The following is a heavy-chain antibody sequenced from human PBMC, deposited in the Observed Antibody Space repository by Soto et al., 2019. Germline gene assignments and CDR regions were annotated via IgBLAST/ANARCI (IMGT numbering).Heavy chain of an antibody. CDR2: IYYSGST. CDR1: GGSISSYY. V-gene: IGHV4-59*08. Sequence: SETLSLTCTVSGGSISSYYWSWIRQPPGKGLEWIGYIYYSGSTNYNPSLKSRVTISVDTSKNQFSLKLSPVTAADTAVYYCARHSFYSNYPYYYYYMDVWGKGTTVTVS. CDR3: ARHSFYSNYPYYYYYMDV. D-gene: IGHD4-4*01. J-gene: IGHJ6*03.